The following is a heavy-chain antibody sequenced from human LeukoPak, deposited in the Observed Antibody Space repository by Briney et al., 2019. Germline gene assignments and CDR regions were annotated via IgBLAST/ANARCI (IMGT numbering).Heavy chain of an antibody. J-gene: IGHJ4*02. CDR3: ARGGYSSSWDRFDY. V-gene: IGHV3-33*01. D-gene: IGHD6-13*01. Sequence: GGSLRLSCAASGFTFSSYGMHWVRQAPGKGLEWVALIWYDGNNKYYADSVKGRFTISRDNSKNTLYLQMNSLRAEDTAVYCCARGGYSSSWDRFDYWGQGTLVTVSS. CDR2: IWYDGNNK. CDR1: GFTFSSYG.